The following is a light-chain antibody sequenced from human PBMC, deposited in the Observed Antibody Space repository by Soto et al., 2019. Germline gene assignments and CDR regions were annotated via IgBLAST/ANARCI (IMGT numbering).Light chain of an antibody. CDR1: QSVCCY. Sequence: DIQMSRSPSFLSASVGVRVTITSRASQSVCCYLNLYQQKPGKAPEPLIYAASSLQSGVRSRFSGSGSGTDFTLTIRSLQPEDFATYYCQQSDSTPQTFGQGTKVDIK. J-gene: IGKJ1*01. CDR2: AAS. CDR3: QQSDSTPQT. V-gene: IGKV1-39*01.